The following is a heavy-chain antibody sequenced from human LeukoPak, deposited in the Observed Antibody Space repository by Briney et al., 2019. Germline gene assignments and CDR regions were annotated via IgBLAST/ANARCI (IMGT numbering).Heavy chain of an antibody. CDR3: ARGYDFWSGYSDAFDI. D-gene: IGHD3-3*01. Sequence: SETLSLTCAVYGGSFRGYYWSWIRQPPGKGLEWIGEINHSGSTNYNPSLKSRVTISVDTSKNQFSLKLSSVTAADTAVYYCARGYDFWSGYSDAFDIWGQGTMVTVSS. J-gene: IGHJ3*02. V-gene: IGHV4-34*01. CDR1: GGSFRGYY. CDR2: INHSGST.